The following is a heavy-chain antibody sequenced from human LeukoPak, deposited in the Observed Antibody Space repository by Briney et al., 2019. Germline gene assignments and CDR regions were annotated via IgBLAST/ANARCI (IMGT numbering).Heavy chain of an antibody. CDR3: ARAGTYYYYFDY. CDR2: IYPGDSDT. Sequence: PGESLKISCKGSRYSFTTYWIGWVRQMPGKGLEWMGIIYPGDSDTRYSPPFQGQVTISVDKSISTAYLQWSSLKASDTAMYYCARAGTYYYYFDYWGQGTLVTVSS. V-gene: IGHV5-51*01. CDR1: RYSFTTYW. J-gene: IGHJ4*02. D-gene: IGHD3-10*01.